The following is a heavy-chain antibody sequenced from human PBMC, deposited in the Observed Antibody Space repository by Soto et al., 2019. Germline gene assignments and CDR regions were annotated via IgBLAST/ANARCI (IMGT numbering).Heavy chain of an antibody. Sequence: QVQLVQSGAEVKNPGASVKVSCKASGYPFTRYGIGWARQAPGQGLEWMGWINRYNGNTNYAQNVQGRVTLTTDTSTSTAYMELRSLRSNDTAIYYCAMVDVYVTPSQQDVWGQGTTVIVSS. CDR1: GYPFTRYG. CDR2: INRYNGNT. CDR3: AMVDVYVTPSQQDV. J-gene: IGHJ6*02. D-gene: IGHD3-16*01. V-gene: IGHV1-18*01.